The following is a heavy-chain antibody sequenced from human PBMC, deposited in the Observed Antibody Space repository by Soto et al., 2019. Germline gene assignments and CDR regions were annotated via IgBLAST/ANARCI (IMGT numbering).Heavy chain of an antibody. J-gene: IGHJ4*02. Sequence: QVQLVESGGGVVQPGRSLKLSCLASGFTFNDYAMHWVRQAPGKGLEWVALISYDESNKDYADSVKGRFTISRDNSKNALSLQINSLRSEDTAVYYCAKLRLATYDFWGGCDSWGQGTLVTVSS. D-gene: IGHD3-3*01. CDR2: ISYDESNK. CDR1: GFTFNDYA. CDR3: AKLRLATYDFWGGCDS. V-gene: IGHV3-30*18.